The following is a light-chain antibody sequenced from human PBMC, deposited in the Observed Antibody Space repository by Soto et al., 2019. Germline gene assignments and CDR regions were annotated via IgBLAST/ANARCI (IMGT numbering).Light chain of an antibody. J-gene: IGKJ4*01. Sequence: EVVMRQSPATLSVSPGEGATVSCRAGRGFSYTLTCNQHNPRHAPRLLIYDTSTRATGVPTMFRVSRSVAEFTLTINCLQSKYCAVYHSQPFHNFPLTVAGGTK. CDR1: RGFSYT. CDR2: DTS. V-gene: IGKV3-15*01. CDR3: QPFHNFPLT.